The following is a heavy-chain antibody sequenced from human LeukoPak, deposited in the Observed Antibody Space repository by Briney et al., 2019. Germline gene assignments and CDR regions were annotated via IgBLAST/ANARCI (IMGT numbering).Heavy chain of an antibody. CDR1: GYTFTGYY. J-gene: IGHJ4*02. D-gene: IGHD2-2*02. Sequence: ASVKVSCKASGYTFTGYYMHWVRQAPGQGLEWMGWINPNSGGTNYAQKFQGRVTMTRDTSISTAYMELSRLRSDDTAVYYCARVVVPAAIRGGYDYWGQGTLVTVPS. CDR2: INPNSGGT. CDR3: ARVVVPAAIRGGYDY. V-gene: IGHV1-2*02.